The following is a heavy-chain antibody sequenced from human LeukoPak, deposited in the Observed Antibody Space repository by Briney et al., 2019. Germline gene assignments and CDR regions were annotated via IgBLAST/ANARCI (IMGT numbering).Heavy chain of an antibody. CDR3: AKGTQFGSTHWFDP. D-gene: IGHD3-16*01. CDR2: ISVGHST. CDR1: GFAFSNYA. J-gene: IGHJ5*02. Sequence: GGSLRLSCVASGFAFSNYAMNWVRQAPGKGLDWVSTISVGHSTNYADSVKGRFIISRDNSKNTLYLQMNSLRAEDTAVYYCAKGTQFGSTHWFDPWGQGTLVTVSS. V-gene: IGHV3-23*01.